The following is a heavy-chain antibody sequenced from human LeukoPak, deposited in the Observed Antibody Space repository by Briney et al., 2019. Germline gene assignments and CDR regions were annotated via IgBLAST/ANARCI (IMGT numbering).Heavy chain of an antibody. Sequence: SETLSLTCTVSGYSISSGYYWGWIRQPPGKGLEWIGSIYHSGSTYYNPSLKSRVTISVDTSKNQFSLKLSSVTAADTAVYYCARVHPLYSSSFTAFDIWGLGTMVTVSS. CDR1: GYSISSGYY. J-gene: IGHJ3*02. D-gene: IGHD6-6*01. CDR2: IYHSGST. CDR3: ARVHPLYSSSFTAFDI. V-gene: IGHV4-38-2*02.